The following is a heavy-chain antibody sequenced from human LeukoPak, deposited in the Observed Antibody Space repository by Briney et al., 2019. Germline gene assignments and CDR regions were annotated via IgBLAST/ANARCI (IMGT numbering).Heavy chain of an antibody. Sequence: SETLSLTCTVSGGSISSSSYYWGWIRQPPGKGLEWIGSIYYSGSTYYNPSLKSRVTISVDTSKNQFSLKLSSVTAADTAVYYCARATMVRGAKYFDYWGQGTLVTVSS. CDR3: ARATMVRGAKYFDY. CDR2: IYYSGST. CDR1: GGSISSSSYY. V-gene: IGHV4-39*01. J-gene: IGHJ4*02. D-gene: IGHD3-10*01.